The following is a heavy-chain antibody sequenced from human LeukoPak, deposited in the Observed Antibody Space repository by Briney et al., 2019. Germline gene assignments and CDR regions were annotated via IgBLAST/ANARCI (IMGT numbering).Heavy chain of an antibody. D-gene: IGHD3-10*01. CDR1: GGSISSYY. Sequence: PSETLSLTCTVSGGSISSYYWSWIRQPPGKGLEWIGYIYYSGSTNYNPSLKSRVAISVDTSKNRFSLKLSSVTAADTAVYYCARGPYYYGSGSYHFDYWGQGTLVTVSS. V-gene: IGHV4-59*12. J-gene: IGHJ4*02. CDR3: ARGPYYYGSGSYHFDY. CDR2: IYYSGST.